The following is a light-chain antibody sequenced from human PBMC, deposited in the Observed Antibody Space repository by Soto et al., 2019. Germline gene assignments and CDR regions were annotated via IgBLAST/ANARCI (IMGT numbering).Light chain of an antibody. CDR2: DAS. V-gene: IGKV3-20*01. J-gene: IGKJ5*01. Sequence: TMLTQKTGTLSLYREERATRCCRASQSVSSSYLAWYQQKPGQAPRLLFYDASTRATGIPARFSGSGSGTEFTLTIRSLHSEDSAVYFFQHYRGWPITFAGGTRLEIK. CDR3: QHYRGWPIT. CDR1: QSVSSSY.